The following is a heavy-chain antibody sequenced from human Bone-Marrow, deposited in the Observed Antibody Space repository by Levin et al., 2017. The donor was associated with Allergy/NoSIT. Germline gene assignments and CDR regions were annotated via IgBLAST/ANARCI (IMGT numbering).Heavy chain of an antibody. Sequence: GGSLRLSCAASGFTFRHYTMNWVRQAPGKGLEWVSCITSSGDSTYYADSVKGRFTISRDNAKNSLYLQLNRLRDEDTAMYYCARARARGYYDSSGYSGDHWGQGALVTVSS. D-gene: IGHD3-22*01. V-gene: IGHV3-48*02. CDR1: GFTFRHYT. CDR3: ARARARGYYDSSGYSGDH. J-gene: IGHJ4*02. CDR2: ITSSGDST.